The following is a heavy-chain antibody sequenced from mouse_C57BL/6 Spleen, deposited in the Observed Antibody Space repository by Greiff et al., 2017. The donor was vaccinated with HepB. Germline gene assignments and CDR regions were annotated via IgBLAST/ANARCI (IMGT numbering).Heavy chain of an antibody. J-gene: IGHJ4*01. V-gene: IGHV5-6*02. Sequence: DVMLVESGGDLVKPGGSLKLSCAASGFTFSSYGMSWVRQTPDKRLEWVATISSGGSYTYYPDSVKGRFTISRDNAKNTLYLQMSSLKSEDTAMYYCARHGSTMITTRFYYAMDYWGQGTSVTVSS. CDR1: GFTFSSYG. CDR2: ISSGGSYT. CDR3: ARHGSTMITTRFYYAMDY. D-gene: IGHD2-4*01.